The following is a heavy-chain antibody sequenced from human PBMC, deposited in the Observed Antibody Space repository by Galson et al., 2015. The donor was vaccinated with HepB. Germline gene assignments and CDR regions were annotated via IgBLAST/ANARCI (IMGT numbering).Heavy chain of an antibody. D-gene: IGHD3-10*01. CDR3: ARHFDGSGSFFDH. CDR2: TDPIDSYT. CDR1: GYSFTNYW. V-gene: IGHV5-10-1*01. Sequence: QSGAEVTKPGEPLRISCKGSGYSFTNYWISWVRQMPGKGLEWMGRTDPIDSYTNYSPSFRGHVTMSADKSISTAYLQWSSLKASDSAMYYCARHFDGSGSFFDHWGQGTLVTVSS. J-gene: IGHJ4*02.